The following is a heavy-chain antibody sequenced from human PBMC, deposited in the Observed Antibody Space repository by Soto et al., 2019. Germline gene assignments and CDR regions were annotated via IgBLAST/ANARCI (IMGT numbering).Heavy chain of an antibody. D-gene: IGHD6-13*01. Sequence: SETLSLTGTVSGGSISSGDYYWSWIRQVPKKGLEWIGYIYYSGSTYYNPSLRSRVAMSVDTSKNQFSLKLSSVTAADTAIYYCAREGRLAAAGRFDYWGQGTLVTVSS. V-gene: IGHV4-31*03. CDR3: AREGRLAAAGRFDY. J-gene: IGHJ4*02. CDR2: IYYSGST. CDR1: GGSISSGDYY.